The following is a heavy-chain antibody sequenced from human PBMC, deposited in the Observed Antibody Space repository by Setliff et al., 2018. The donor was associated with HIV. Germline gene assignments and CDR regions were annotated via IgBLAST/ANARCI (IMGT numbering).Heavy chain of an antibody. J-gene: IGHJ5*01. CDR1: GSTFGSYA. D-gene: IGHD1-26*01. Sequence: GGSLRLSCTASGSTFGSYAMTWVRQAPGRGLEWVSSISASGASIYYGDSVKGRFTISRDNSKNTLSLQMSSLRAEDTAFYYCAKGHTGSYHGNWFDAWGQGTMVTVS. CDR3: AKGHTGSYHGNWFDA. V-gene: IGHV3-23*01. CDR2: ISASGASI.